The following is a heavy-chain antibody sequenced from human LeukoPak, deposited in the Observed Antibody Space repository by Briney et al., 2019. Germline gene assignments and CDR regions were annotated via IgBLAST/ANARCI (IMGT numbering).Heavy chain of an antibody. CDR1: GYTFTSYD. CDR2: MNSNNGDT. J-gene: IGHJ4*02. D-gene: IGHD3-10*01. V-gene: IGHV1-8*01. Sequence: ASVNVSFKTSGYTFTSYDINWVRQATGQGLEWMGWMNSNNGDTGYAQQFQGRVTMTRNTSTSTAYMELSSLRSEDTAVYYCARPPGGYGSIFWGQGTLVTVSS. CDR3: ARPPGGYGSIF.